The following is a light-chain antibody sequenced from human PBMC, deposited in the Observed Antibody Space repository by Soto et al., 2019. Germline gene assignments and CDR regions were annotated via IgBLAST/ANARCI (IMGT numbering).Light chain of an antibody. CDR2: KAS. V-gene: IGKV1-5*03. CDR1: QSISSW. Sequence: IQRTQSPSTLSGSVGYRFSSTFRASQSISSWLAWYQQKPGKAPKLLIYKASTLKSGVPSRFSGSGSGTEFTLTISSLQPDDFATYYCQHYNSYSEAFGQGTKVDIK. J-gene: IGKJ1*01. CDR3: QHYNSYSEA.